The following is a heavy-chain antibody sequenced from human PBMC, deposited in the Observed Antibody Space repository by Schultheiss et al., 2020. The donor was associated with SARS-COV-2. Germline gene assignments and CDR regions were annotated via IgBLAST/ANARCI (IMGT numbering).Heavy chain of an antibody. CDR1: GGSISSGGYY. J-gene: IGHJ6*02. CDR3: AREGHVVVPAGYYYGMDV. D-gene: IGHD2-2*01. Sequence: SETLSLTCTVSGGSISSGGYYWSWIRQHPGKGLEWIGYIYYSGSTYYNPSLKSRVTISVDTSKNQFSLKLSSVTAADTAVYYCAREGHVVVPAGYYYGMDVWGQGTTVTV. CDR2: IYYSGST. V-gene: IGHV4-31*03.